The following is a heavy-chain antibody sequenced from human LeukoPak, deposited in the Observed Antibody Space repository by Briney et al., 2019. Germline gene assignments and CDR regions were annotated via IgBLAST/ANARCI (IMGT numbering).Heavy chain of an antibody. D-gene: IGHD3-10*01. J-gene: IGHJ4*02. CDR2: IYYSGST. V-gene: IGHV4-39*01. CDR3: ARWGDSEAYGSGSYDKYYFDY. Sequence: SETLSLTCTVSGGSISSSSYYWGWIRQPPGKGLEWIGSIYYSGSTYYNPSLKSRVTISVDTSKNQFSLKLSSVTAADTAVYYCARWGDSEAYGSGSYDKYYFDYWGQGPLVTVSS. CDR1: GGSISSSSYY.